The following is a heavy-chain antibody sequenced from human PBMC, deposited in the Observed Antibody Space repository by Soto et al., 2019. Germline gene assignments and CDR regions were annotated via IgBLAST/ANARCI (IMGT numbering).Heavy chain of an antibody. V-gene: IGHV4-30-2*01. CDR2: IYHSGST. CDR1: GGSIISYS. Sequence: SETLSLTCTVSGGSIISYSWSWILQPPGKGLEWIGYIYHSGSTYYNPSLKSRVTISVDRSKNQFSLKLSSVTAADTAVYYCARGQVVAAQHWGQGTLVTVSS. J-gene: IGHJ4*02. D-gene: IGHD2-15*01. CDR3: ARGQVVAAQH.